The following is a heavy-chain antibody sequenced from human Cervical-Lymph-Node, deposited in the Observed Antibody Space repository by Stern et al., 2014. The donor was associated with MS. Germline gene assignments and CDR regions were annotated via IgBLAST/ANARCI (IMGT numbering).Heavy chain of an antibody. CDR2: ISPYNGDT. D-gene: IGHD3-3*01. CDR3: ARDIRSSFNFWSPAGGMDV. Sequence: QVQLVQSGAELKRPGASVKVSCKASGYTFTTYTFTWVRQAPGQGLEWVGWISPYNGDTKYTQNLQGRVTMTTDTSTNTAYMELRSLRSDDTAVYYCARDIRSSFNFWSPAGGMDVWGQGTTVTVSS. CDR1: GYTFTTYT. J-gene: IGHJ6*02. V-gene: IGHV1-18*01.